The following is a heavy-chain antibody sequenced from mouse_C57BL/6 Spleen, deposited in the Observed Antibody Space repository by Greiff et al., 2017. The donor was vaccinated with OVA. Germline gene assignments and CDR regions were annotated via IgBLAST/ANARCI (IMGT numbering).Heavy chain of an antibody. Sequence: VQLQQPGAELVKPGASVKLSCKASGYTFTSYWMQWVKQRPGQGLEWIGEIDPSDSYTNYNQKFKGKATLTVDTSSSTAYMQLSSLTSEDSAVYYCARRHYYGSSDWYFDVWGTGTTVTVSS. D-gene: IGHD1-1*01. CDR1: GYTFTSYW. V-gene: IGHV1-50*01. CDR3: ARRHYYGSSDWYFDV. CDR2: IDPSDSYT. J-gene: IGHJ1*03.